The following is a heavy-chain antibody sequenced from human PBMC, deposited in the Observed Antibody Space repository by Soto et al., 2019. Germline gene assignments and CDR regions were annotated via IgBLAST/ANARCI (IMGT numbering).Heavy chain of an antibody. J-gene: IGHJ6*02. CDR3: ARDSDIYYGMDA. Sequence: PGGSLRLSCAASGFTFSVHSMNWVRRAPGKGLEWVSYISSTSSARYYADSVRGRFTISRDNVKYSLYLQMNSLTDEDTAVYYCARDSDIYYGMDAWGQGTTVTVSS. V-gene: IGHV3-48*02. CDR2: ISSTSSAR. CDR1: GFTFSVHS. D-gene: IGHD3-9*01.